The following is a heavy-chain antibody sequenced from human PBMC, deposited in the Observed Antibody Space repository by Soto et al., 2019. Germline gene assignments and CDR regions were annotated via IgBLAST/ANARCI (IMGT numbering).Heavy chain of an antibody. CDR3: ARGGATLYGMDV. CDR1: GGSISSVDYY. Sequence: SETLSLTCTVSGGSISSVDYYWSWIRQPPGKGLEWIGYIYYSGSTYYNPSLKSRVTISVDTSKNQFSLKLSSVTAADTAVYYRARGGATLYGMDVWGQGTTVTVSS. V-gene: IGHV4-30-4*01. J-gene: IGHJ6*02. D-gene: IGHD5-12*01. CDR2: IYYSGST.